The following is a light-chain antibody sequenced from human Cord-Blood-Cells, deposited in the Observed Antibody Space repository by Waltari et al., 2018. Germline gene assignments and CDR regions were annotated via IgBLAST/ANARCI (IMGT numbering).Light chain of an antibody. V-gene: IGKV3-20*01. Sequence: EIVLTQSPCTLSLSPGERATLSCGASQSVSSSYLAWYQQKPGQAPRLRIYGAARRATGIPDRFSGSGSGTDFTLTISRLEPEDFAVDYCQQYGSSPYSVGQGTKLEIK. CDR1: QSVSSSY. J-gene: IGKJ2*03. CDR2: GAA. CDR3: QQYGSSPYS.